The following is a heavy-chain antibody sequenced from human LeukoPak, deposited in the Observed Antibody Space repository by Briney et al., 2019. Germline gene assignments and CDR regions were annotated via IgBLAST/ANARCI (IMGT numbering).Heavy chain of an antibody. CDR1: GFTFNTYS. V-gene: IGHV3-21*01. CDR2: ISSSSSYI. J-gene: IGHJ4*02. Sequence: GGSLRLSCAASGFTFNTYSMSWVRQAPGKGLEWVSSISSSSSYIYYADSLKGRFTISRDNARKSLYLQMNSLRAEDTAVYYCATYRQVLLPFESWGQGTLVTVSS. D-gene: IGHD2-8*02. CDR3: ATYRQVLLPFES.